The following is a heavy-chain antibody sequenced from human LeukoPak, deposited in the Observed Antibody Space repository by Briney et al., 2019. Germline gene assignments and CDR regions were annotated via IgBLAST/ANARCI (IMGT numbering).Heavy chain of an antibody. CDR2: ISGSGGST. J-gene: IGHJ4*02. CDR3: AKDLYYDFWSGYPGGY. V-gene: IGHV3-23*01. CDR1: GFTFSSYA. Sequence: PGGSLRLSCAASGFTFSSYAMNWVRQAPGKGLEWVSAISGSGGSTYYADSVKGRFTISRDNSKNTLYLQMNSLRAEDTAVYYCAKDLYYDFWSGYPGGYWGQGTLVTVSS. D-gene: IGHD3-3*01.